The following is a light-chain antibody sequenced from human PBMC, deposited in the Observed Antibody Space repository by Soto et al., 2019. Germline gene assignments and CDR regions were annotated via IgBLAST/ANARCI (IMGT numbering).Light chain of an antibody. CDR2: GAS. V-gene: IGKV3-20*01. CDR3: QQYGSSLLT. CDR1: QNVDSNY. Sequence: EIVLTQSPGTLSLSPGERATLSCRASQNVDSNYLAWYQQKPGQAPRIITFGASGRATGIPDRFSGSGSGTDFTLTISRLEPEDFAMYYCQQYGSSLLTFGGGTKVDIK. J-gene: IGKJ4*01.